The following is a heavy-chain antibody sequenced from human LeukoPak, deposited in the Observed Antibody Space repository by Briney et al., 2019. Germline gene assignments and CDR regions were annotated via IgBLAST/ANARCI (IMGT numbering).Heavy chain of an antibody. Sequence: QPGGSLRLSCAASGFTVSSNYMSWVRQAPGKGLEWVSGISAGGGSTYYADSVKGRFSISRDNSRNTPYLQMNSLRAEDTAVYYCARRGNWGQGTLVTVSS. J-gene: IGHJ4*02. V-gene: IGHV3-53*01. CDR3: ARRGN. CDR1: GFTVSSNY. CDR2: SAGGGST. D-gene: IGHD2-15*01.